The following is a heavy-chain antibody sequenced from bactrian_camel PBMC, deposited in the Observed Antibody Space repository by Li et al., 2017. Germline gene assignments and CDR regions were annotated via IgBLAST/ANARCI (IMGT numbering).Heavy chain of an antibody. Sequence: QVQLVESGGGSVQVGETLTLSCRVSGTTFDDSDAGWYRQAPGTLPNECELVSSLTSRGATYYADSMKGRLTISRDNDKNAVYLQLNSLKTEDMGMYYCAKDVGGAPYDWGEGTQVTVS. D-gene: IGHD1*01. CDR3: AKDVGGAPYD. J-gene: IGHJ4*01. CDR1: GTTFDDSD. V-gene: IGHV3S63*01. CDR2: LTSRGAT.